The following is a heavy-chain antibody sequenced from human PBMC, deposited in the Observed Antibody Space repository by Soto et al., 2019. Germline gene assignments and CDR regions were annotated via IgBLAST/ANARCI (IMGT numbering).Heavy chain of an antibody. D-gene: IGHD6-13*01. J-gene: IGHJ6*02. CDR1: GYTFTSYG. CDR3: ARFQQLVRLGDYYYSGMDV. CDR2: ISAYNGNT. V-gene: IGHV1-18*01. Sequence: QVQLVQSGAEVKKPGASVKVSCKASGYTFTSYGISWVRQAPGQGLAWMGWISAYNGNTNYAQKLQGRVTMTTDTATSTAYMELRSLGSDDTAVYYCARFQQLVRLGDYYYSGMDVWGQGTTVTVSS.